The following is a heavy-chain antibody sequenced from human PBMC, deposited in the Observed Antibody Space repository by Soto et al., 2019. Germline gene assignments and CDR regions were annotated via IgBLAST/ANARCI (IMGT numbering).Heavy chain of an antibody. Sequence: EVQLVESGGVLVQPGGSLRVSCAASGFTFTNHAMSWVRQAPGKGLEWVSAISGSGGGTYDADSVKGRFTISRDNSDNTMYLQMNSLRGEVTALYFCASGGGGFGELTLYFAHWGQGTLVTVSS. J-gene: IGHJ4*02. V-gene: IGHV3-23*04. CDR1: GFTFTNHA. D-gene: IGHD3-10*01. CDR3: ASGGGGFGELTLYFAH. CDR2: ISGSGGGT.